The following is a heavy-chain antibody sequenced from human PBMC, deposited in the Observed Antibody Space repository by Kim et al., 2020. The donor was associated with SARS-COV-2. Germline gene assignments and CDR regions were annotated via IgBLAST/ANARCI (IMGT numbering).Heavy chain of an antibody. J-gene: IGHJ6*03. CDR1: EFTFSTYW. V-gene: IGHV3-74*01. Sequence: GGSLRLSCAASEFTFSTYWMYWVLQAPGKGLVWVSRISSSGNSTNYADSVKGRFTISRDNAKNTLYLQMNSLRAEDTAVYYCARASSTSCPCYYMDVWGKGTTVTVSS. CDR2: ISSSGNST. D-gene: IGHD2-2*01. CDR3: ARASSTSCPCYYMDV.